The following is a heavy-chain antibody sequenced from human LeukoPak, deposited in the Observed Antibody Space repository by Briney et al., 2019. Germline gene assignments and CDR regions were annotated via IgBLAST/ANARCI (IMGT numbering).Heavy chain of an antibody. CDR2: IYYSGST. V-gene: IGHV4-39*01. CDR1: GGSISSSSYY. J-gene: IGHJ4*02. CDR3: ATGGGIAVAHA. D-gene: IGHD6-19*01. Sequence: PSETLSLTCTVSGGSISSSSYYWGWIRQPPGKGLEWIGSIYYSGSTYYNPSLKSRVTISVHTSDNQFSLKLSSVTAADTAAYYCATGGGIAVAHAWGQGIVVTVSS.